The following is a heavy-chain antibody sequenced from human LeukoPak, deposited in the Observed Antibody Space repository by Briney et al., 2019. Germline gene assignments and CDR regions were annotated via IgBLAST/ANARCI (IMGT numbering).Heavy chain of an antibody. CDR1: GGSIGSGGYY. J-gene: IGHJ6*02. Sequence: SETLSLTCTVSGGSIGSGGYYWSWIRQHPGKGLEWIGYIYCSGSTYYNPSLKSRVTISVDTSKNQFSLKLSSVTAADTAVYYCARGGHYCSSTSCYRDGMDVWGQGTTVTVSS. D-gene: IGHD2-2*01. V-gene: IGHV4-31*03. CDR2: IYCSGST. CDR3: ARGGHYCSSTSCYRDGMDV.